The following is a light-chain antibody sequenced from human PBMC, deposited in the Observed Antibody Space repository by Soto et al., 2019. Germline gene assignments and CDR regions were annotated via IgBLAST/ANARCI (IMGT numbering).Light chain of an antibody. CDR3: QQYKSFWP. J-gene: IGKJ1*01. Sequence: QVYQSPATLSGSVGDRVTITCRASQTISSWLAWYQQKPGKAPKLLIYKASTLKSGVPSRFSGSGSGTEFTLTISSLQPDDFATYYCQQYKSFWPFGQGGNVDIK. CDR1: QTISSW. V-gene: IGKV1-5*03. CDR2: KAS.